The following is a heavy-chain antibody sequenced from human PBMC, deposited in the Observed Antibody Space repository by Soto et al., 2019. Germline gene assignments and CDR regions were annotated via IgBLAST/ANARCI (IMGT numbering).Heavy chain of an antibody. J-gene: IGHJ4*02. Sequence: SVKVSCKASGGTFSSYAISWVRQAPGQGLEWMGGIIPIFGTANYAQKFQGRVTITADESTSTAYMELNSLRAEDTAVYYCARDPPLSMIVVVGVDDFWGQGTLVTVSS. CDR2: IIPIFGTA. V-gene: IGHV1-69*13. D-gene: IGHD3-22*01. CDR3: ARDPPLSMIVVVGVDDF. CDR1: GGTFSSYA.